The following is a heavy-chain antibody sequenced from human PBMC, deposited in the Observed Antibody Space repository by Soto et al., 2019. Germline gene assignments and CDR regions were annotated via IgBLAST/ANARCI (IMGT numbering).Heavy chain of an antibody. CDR3: ARDLAGTIGFDP. D-gene: IGHD1-7*01. J-gene: IGHJ5*02. CDR1: GGTFSSYA. Sequence: QVQLVQSGAEVKKPGSSVKVSCKASGGTFSSYAISWVRQAPGQGLEWMGGIIPIFGTANYAQKFQGRVTITADEATSTADMELSSLRSEDTAVYYCARDLAGTIGFDPWGQGTLVTVSS. V-gene: IGHV1-69*12. CDR2: IIPIFGTA.